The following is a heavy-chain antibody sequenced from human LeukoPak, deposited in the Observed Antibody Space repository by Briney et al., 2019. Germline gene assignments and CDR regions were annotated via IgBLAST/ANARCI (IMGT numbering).Heavy chain of an antibody. Sequence: GASVKVSCKASGYTFTSYGISWVRQAPGQGLEWMGWISAYNGNTNYAQKLQGRVTMTTDTSASTAYMELRSLRSDDTAVYYCARGGYSSGWMNWFDPWGQGTLVTVSS. V-gene: IGHV1-18*01. J-gene: IGHJ5*02. CDR1: GYTFTSYG. CDR2: ISAYNGNT. CDR3: ARGGYSSGWMNWFDP. D-gene: IGHD6-19*01.